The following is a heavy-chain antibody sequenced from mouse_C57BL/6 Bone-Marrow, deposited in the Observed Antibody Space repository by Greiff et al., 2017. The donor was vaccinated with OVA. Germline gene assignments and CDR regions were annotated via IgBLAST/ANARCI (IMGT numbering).Heavy chain of an antibody. CDR3: ARRTVVATYWYFDV. Sequence: QVQLQQPGTELVKPGASVKLSCKASGYTFTSYWMHWVKQRPGQGLEWIGEIDPSDSYTNYNQKFKGKSTLTVDKSSSTAYMQLSSLTSEDSAVYYCARRTVVATYWYFDVWGTGTTVTVSS. CDR1: GYTFTSYW. CDR2: IDPSDSYT. J-gene: IGHJ1*03. D-gene: IGHD1-1*01. V-gene: IGHV1-69*01.